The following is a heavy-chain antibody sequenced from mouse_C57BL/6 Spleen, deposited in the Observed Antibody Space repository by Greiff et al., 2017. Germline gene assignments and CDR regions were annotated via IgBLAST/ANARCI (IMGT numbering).Heavy chain of an antibody. CDR1: GYTFISYG. CDR3: ARSTVGLDY. CDR2: IYPRSGNT. D-gene: IGHD1-1*01. J-gene: IGHJ2*01. V-gene: IGHV1-81*01. Sequence: QVQLQQSGAELARPGASVKLSCKVPGYTFISYGISWVKQSTGQGLEWIGEIYPRSGNTYSNAKFKGKATLTAAKSSSTAYMELRSLTSEVSAVYFCARSTVGLDYWGQGTTLTVSS.